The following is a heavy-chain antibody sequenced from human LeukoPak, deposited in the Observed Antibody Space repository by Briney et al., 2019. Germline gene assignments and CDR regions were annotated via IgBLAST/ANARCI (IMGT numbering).Heavy chain of an antibody. D-gene: IGHD1-1*01. Sequence: PGGSLRLSCAASGFTFDDYGMSWVRQAPGKGLEWVSGINWNGGSTGYADSVKGRFTVSRDNSKRTLYLQMNSLRAEDTAVYYCTTLMYTTGRQGFDSWGQGARVTVSS. CDR2: INWNGGST. CDR1: GFTFDDYG. J-gene: IGHJ4*02. V-gene: IGHV3-20*04. CDR3: TTLMYTTGRQGFDS.